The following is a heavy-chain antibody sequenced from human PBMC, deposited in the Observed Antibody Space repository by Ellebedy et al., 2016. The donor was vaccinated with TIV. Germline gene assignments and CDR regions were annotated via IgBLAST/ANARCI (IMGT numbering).Heavy chain of an antibody. CDR1: GFSFSDYY. J-gene: IGHJ4*02. CDR2: ISSTSSYT. CDR3: ARDNACDS. V-gene: IGHV3-11*06. D-gene: IGHD2-8*01. Sequence: GESLKISXAASGFSFSDYYMTWIRQAPGKGLEWLSYISSTSSYTNYADSVKGRFTISRDNAKNSLYLEMNSLRAEDTAVYYCARDNACDSWGQGTLVTVSS.